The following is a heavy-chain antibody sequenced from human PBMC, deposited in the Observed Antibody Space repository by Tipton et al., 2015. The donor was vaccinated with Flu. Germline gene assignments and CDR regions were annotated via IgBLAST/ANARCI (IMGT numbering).Heavy chain of an antibody. D-gene: IGHD6-13*01. CDR3: ARLPAAGKYYYYYMDV. CDR2: IYYSGST. Sequence: GLVKPSETLSLTCTVSGGSISSYYWSWIRQPPGKGLEWIGYIYYSGSTNYNPSLKSRVTISVDTSKNQFSLKLSSVTAADTAVYYCARLPAAGKYYYYYMDVWGKGTTVTVSS. V-gene: IGHV4-59*08. CDR1: GGSISSYY. J-gene: IGHJ6*03.